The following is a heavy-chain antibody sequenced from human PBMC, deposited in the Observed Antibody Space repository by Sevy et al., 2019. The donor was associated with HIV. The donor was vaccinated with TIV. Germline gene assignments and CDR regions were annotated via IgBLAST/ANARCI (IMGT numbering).Heavy chain of an antibody. CDR1: GITLTPYW. CDR2: INSDGSST. J-gene: IGHJ6*02. D-gene: IGHD3-3*01. CDR3: ARDMVEYYDFWSGSYYGMDV. V-gene: IGHV3-74*01. Sequence: GGSLRLSCAASGITLTPYWMHWVRQAPGKGLVWVSRINSDGSSTSYADSVKGRFTISRDNAKNTLYLQMNSLRAEDTAVYYCARDMVEYYDFWSGSYYGMDVWGQGTTVTVSS.